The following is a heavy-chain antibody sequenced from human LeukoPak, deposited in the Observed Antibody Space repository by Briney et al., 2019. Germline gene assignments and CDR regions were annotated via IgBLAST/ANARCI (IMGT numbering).Heavy chain of an antibody. V-gene: IGHV3-23*01. CDR3: AKEHYDFWSGYYN. D-gene: IGHD3-3*01. CDR1: GFTFSSYA. CDR2: ISGSGGST. J-gene: IGHJ4*02. Sequence: SGGSLRLSCAASGFTFSSYAMSWVRQAPGKGLEWVSTISGSGGSTYYADSVKGRFTISRDNSKDTLHLQMNSLRAEDTAVYHCAKEHYDFWSGYYNWGQGTLVTVSS.